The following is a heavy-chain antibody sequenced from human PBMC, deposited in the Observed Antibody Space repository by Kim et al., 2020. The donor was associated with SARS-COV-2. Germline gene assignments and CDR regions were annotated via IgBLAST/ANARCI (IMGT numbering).Heavy chain of an antibody. J-gene: IGHJ4*02. Sequence: SVKGRFAISRDRSENTVYLQMYSLRAEDTAVYYCAHYGNSNWKAGYVFESWGQGSLVTVSS. V-gene: IGHV3-23*01. D-gene: IGHD1-20*01. CDR3: AHYGNSNWKAGYVFES.